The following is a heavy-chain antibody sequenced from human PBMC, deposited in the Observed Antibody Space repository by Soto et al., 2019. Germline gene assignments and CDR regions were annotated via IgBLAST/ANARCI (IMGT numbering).Heavy chain of an antibody. D-gene: IGHD2-15*01. J-gene: IGHJ3*02. CDR3: ATHLGSRIGVVGGGDAFAI. Sequence: GESLKISCKGSGYSFSSNWISWVRQMPGKGLEWMGRIDPSDSYTHYSPSFQGQVTISADKSITTAYLQWSSLKASDTAIYYCATHLGSRIGVVGGGDAFAIWGQGTMVTVSS. CDR1: GYSFSSNW. CDR2: IDPSDSYT. V-gene: IGHV5-10-1*04.